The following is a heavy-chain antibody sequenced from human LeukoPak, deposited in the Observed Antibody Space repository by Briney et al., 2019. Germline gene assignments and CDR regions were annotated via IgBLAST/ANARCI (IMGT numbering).Heavy chain of an antibody. J-gene: IGHJ6*02. CDR2: IIGSGGNT. D-gene: IGHD3-10*01. V-gene: IGHV3-23*01. CDR3: AKGLWDYYGSGIMYYTMDV. CDR1: GFTFSSYA. Sequence: GGSLRLSCAASGFTFSSYAMSWVRQAPGKGLEWVSAIIGSGGNTYYADSVKGRFTISRDNSKNTLYMQMNSLRAEDTAVYYCAKGLWDYYGSGIMYYTMDVWGQGTTVTVSS.